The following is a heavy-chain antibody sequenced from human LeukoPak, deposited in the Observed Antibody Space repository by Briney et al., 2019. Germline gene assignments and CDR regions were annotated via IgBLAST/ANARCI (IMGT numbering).Heavy chain of an antibody. D-gene: IGHD3-22*01. V-gene: IGHV3-48*03. CDR2: ISSSGSTI. CDR1: GFTFGSYE. CDR3: ATDSSGYYSPTGDY. J-gene: IGHJ4*02. Sequence: GGSLRLSCAASGFTFGSYEMNWVRQAPGKGLEWVSYISSSGSTIYYADSVKGRFTISRDNAKNSLYLQMNSLRAEDAAVYYCATDSSGYYSPTGDYWGQGTLVTVSS.